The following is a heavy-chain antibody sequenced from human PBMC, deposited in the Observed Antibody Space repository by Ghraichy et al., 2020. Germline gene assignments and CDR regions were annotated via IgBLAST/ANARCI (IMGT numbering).Heavy chain of an antibody. V-gene: IGHV4-59*01. CDR1: GGSISSYY. CDR3: ARSPNYGWFDP. J-gene: IGHJ5*02. D-gene: IGHD3-10*01. CDR2: IYNSGSTNYNSGST. Sequence: ESLNISCTVSGGSISSYYWSWIRQPPGKGLEWIGYIYNSGSTNYNSGSTNYNPSLKSRVTISVDTSKKQFSLKLSSVTAADTAVYYCARSPNYGWFDPWGQGTLVTVSS.